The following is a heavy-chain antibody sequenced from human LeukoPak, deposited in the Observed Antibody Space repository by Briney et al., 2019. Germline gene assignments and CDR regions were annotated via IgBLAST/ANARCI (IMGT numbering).Heavy chain of an antibody. V-gene: IGHV5-51*01. D-gene: IGHD3-22*01. Sequence: GESLKISCKGSGYSFTNSWIAWVRQMPGKGLEWMGFIYPGDSDTKYSPSFQGQVTISADKSIGTAYLQWSSLKASDTAMYYCARRLISGYYYYFDYWGQGTLVTVSS. CDR3: ARRLISGYYYYFDY. J-gene: IGHJ4*02. CDR1: GYSFTNSW. CDR2: IYPGDSDT.